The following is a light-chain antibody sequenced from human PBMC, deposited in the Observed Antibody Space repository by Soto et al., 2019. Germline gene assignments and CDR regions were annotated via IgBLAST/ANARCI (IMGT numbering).Light chain of an antibody. CDR3: SSYASSSPLV. Sequence: QSALTQPASVSGSPGQSITISCTGTSSDVGGYNYVSWYQKHPGKAPKLMIYEVTNRPSGVSNRFSGSKSGNTASLTISGLQAEDEADYYCSSYASSSPLVFGGGTQLTVL. J-gene: IGLJ3*02. V-gene: IGLV2-14*01. CDR2: EVT. CDR1: SSDVGGYNY.